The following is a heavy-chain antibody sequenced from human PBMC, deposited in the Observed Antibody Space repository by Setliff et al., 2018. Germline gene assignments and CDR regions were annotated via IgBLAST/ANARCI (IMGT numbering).Heavy chain of an antibody. CDR3: ARGPDYGGNPYYFDY. CDR1: GYTLTELS. J-gene: IGHJ4*02. Sequence: ASVKVSCKVSGYTLTELSRHWVRQAPGKGLEWMGGFDPEDGETIYAQKLQGRVTMTTDTSTSTAYMELSSLRSEDTAVYYCARGPDYGGNPYYFDYWGQGTLVTVS. CDR2: FDPEDGET. D-gene: IGHD4-17*01. V-gene: IGHV1-24*01.